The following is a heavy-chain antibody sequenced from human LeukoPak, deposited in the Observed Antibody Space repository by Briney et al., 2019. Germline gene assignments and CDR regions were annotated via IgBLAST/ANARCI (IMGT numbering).Heavy chain of an antibody. Sequence: SETLSLTCTVSGGSISSHYWSWIRQPPGKGLEWIGYIYYSGTTKYNPSLKSRVTSSADTSKNQFSLKLSSVTAADTAVYYCARVGDYYDSSGYYYSHDYWGQGTLVTVSS. CDR3: ARVGDYYDSSGYYYSHDY. V-gene: IGHV4-59*11. D-gene: IGHD3-22*01. CDR2: IYYSGTT. CDR1: GGSISSHY. J-gene: IGHJ4*02.